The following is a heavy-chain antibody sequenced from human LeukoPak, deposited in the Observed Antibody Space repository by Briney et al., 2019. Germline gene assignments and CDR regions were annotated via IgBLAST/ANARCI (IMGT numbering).Heavy chain of an antibody. J-gene: IGHJ4*02. D-gene: IGHD6-19*01. CDR1: GDSIRRDNYY. CDR3: ARAPRVGWYGY. Sequence: SETLSLTCTVSGDSIRRDNYYWGWIRQPPGKGLEWIGYIYYSGSTNYNPSLKSRVTISVDTSKNQFSLKLSSVTAADTAVYYCARAPRVGWYGYWGQGTLVTVSS. V-gene: IGHV4-61*01. CDR2: IYYSGST.